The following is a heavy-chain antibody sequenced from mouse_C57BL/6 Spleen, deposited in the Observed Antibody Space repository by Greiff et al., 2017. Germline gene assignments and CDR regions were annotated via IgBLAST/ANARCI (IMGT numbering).Heavy chain of an antibody. J-gene: IGHJ3*01. CDR3: GREGVYYGNYVFAY. V-gene: IGHV1-4*01. Sequence: QVQLQQSGAELARPGASVKMSCKASGYTFTSYTMHWVKQSPGQGLEWIGYINPSSGYTKYNQKFKDKATLTADKSSSTAYMQLSSLTSENSAVKYGGREGVYYGNYVFAYWGQGTLVTVPA. CDR1: GYTFTSYT. D-gene: IGHD2-1*01. CDR2: INPSSGYT.